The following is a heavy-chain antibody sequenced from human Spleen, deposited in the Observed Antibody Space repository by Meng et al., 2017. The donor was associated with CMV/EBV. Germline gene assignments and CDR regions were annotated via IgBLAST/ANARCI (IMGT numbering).Heavy chain of an antibody. D-gene: IGHD2-2*01. V-gene: IGHV3-11*04. CDR1: GFTFSDYY. J-gene: IGHJ4*02. CDR2: ISNSGATI. Sequence: GGSLRLSCTASGFTFSDYYMSWIRQAPGKGLEWVSDISNSGATIYYADSVKGRFTISRDNAKNSLYLQMNSLRVDDTAVYYCAREGCTSTTCYPLSDIYLWGQGTLVTVSS. CDR3: AREGCTSTTCYPLSDIYL.